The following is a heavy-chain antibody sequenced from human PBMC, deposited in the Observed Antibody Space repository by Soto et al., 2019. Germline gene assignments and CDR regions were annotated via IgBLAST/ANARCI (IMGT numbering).Heavy chain of an antibody. CDR3: ASEYLDSSWFIDYYYYYGMDV. CDR2: ISSSSSTI. Sequence: GGSLRLSCAASGFTFSSYSMNWVRQAPGKGLEWVSYISSSSSTIYYADSVKGRFTISRDNAKNSLYLQMNSLRDEDTAVYYCASEYLDSSWFIDYYYYYGMDVWGQGTTVTVSS. V-gene: IGHV3-48*02. J-gene: IGHJ6*02. CDR1: GFTFSSYS. D-gene: IGHD6-13*01.